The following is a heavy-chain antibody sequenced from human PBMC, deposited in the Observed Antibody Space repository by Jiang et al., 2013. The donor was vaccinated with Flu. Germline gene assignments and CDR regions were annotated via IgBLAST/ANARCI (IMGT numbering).Heavy chain of an antibody. V-gene: IGHV3-23*04. D-gene: IGHD2-2*01. J-gene: IGHJ6*03. CDR1: GFTFSSYA. CDR3: AKPCTSCYYYYYYYMDV. Sequence: EVQLVESGGGLVQPGGSLRLSCAASGFTFSSYAMSWVRQAPGKGLEWVSAISGSGGSTYYADSVKGRFTISRDNSKNTLYLQMNSLRAEDTAVYYCAKPCTSCYYYYYYYMDVWGKGTTVTVSS. CDR2: ISGSGGST.